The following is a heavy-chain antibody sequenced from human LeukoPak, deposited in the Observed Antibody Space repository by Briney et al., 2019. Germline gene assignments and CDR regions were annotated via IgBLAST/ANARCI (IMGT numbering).Heavy chain of an antibody. D-gene: IGHD5-18*01. J-gene: IGHJ4*02. CDR3: ARDPRGITALVDYFDY. V-gene: IGHV3-11*01. Sequence: GGSLRLSCAASGFTFSDYYMSWIRQAPGKGLEWVSYIRGGGSSIYYADSVKGRFTISRDSAKNSLYLQMNSLRAEDTAVYYCARDPRGITALVDYFDYWGQGTLVTVSS. CDR2: IRGGGSSI. CDR1: GFTFSDYY.